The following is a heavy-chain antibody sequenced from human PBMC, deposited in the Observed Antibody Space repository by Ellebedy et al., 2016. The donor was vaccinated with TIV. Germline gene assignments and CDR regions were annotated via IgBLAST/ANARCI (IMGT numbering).Heavy chain of an antibody. V-gene: IGHV1-8*01. D-gene: IGHD6-6*01. CDR1: GYTFTTYD. CDR2: MNPTSGNT. CDR3: ARGILIGSSTSRNPY. Sequence: ASVKVSXKASGYTFTTYDIHWVRQAPGQGLEWIGWMNPTSGNTGYGQRFQGRVTMTRNNSINTVYMELTSLSSEDTAVYFCARGILIGSSTSRNPYWGQGTLVTVSS. J-gene: IGHJ4*02.